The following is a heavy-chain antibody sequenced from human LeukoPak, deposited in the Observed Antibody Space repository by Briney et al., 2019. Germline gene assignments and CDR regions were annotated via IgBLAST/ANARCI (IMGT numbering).Heavy chain of an antibody. Sequence: ASVTVSCKASGYTFTSYAISWVRQAPGQGLEWMGWISVYNGNTNYAQKLQGRVTVTTDTSTSTAYMELRSLTSGDTAVYYCARVEEVRGGITSFDYWGQGTLVTVSS. D-gene: IGHD3-10*01. CDR2: ISVYNGNT. CDR3: ARVEEVRGGITSFDY. CDR1: GYTFTSYA. V-gene: IGHV1-18*01. J-gene: IGHJ4*02.